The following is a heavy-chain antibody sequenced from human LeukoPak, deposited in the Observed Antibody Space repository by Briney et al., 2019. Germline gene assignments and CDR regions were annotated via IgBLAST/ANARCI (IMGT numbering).Heavy chain of an antibody. D-gene: IGHD4-23*01. CDR1: GFTFSRYE. CDR2: ISSSGITI. Sequence: PGGSLSLSCAASGFTFSRYEMNWVRHAPGKGLEWVSYISSSGITIYHAHSVEGRFTIYRDNAKNSLYLQMNSLRAEDTAVYYCARDSGGISPFDYWGQGTLVTVSS. V-gene: IGHV3-48*03. J-gene: IGHJ4*02. CDR3: ARDSGGISPFDY.